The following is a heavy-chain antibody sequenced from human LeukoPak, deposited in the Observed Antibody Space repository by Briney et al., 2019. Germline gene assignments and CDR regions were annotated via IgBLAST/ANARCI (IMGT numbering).Heavy chain of an antibody. V-gene: IGHV3-73*01. CDR2: IDRPAKSYAT. CDR1: GFTLSDSA. Sequence: GSLRLSCAASGFTLSDSAIHWVRQASGKGLEWVGLIDRPAKSYATAYGASVGGRFTISRDDSKNTAYLQMDSLKTEDTALYYCTRDRGTYNWLDPWGQGTLVTVSS. D-gene: IGHD1-26*01. J-gene: IGHJ5*02. CDR3: TRDRGTYNWLDP.